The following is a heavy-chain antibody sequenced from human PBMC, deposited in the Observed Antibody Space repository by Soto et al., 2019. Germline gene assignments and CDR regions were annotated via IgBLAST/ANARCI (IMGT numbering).Heavy chain of an antibody. V-gene: IGHV3-23*01. D-gene: IGHD3-10*01. CDR1: GFNFNYYA. Sequence: EVQLLESGGKLVQPGGSLRLSCAASGFNFNYYAMSWVRQAPGKGLEWVSAISNGGGSTYYADSVKGRFTISRDNSENTLWLQMDRLRAEATAIYYGAKAGRWHYASWTGGLDLWGQGTRVTVSS. CDR3: AKAGRWHYASWTGGLDL. J-gene: IGHJ5*02. CDR2: ISNGGGST.